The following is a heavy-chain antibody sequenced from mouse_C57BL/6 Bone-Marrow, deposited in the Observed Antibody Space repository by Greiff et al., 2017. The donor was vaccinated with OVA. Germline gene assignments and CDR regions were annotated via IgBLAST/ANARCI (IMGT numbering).Heavy chain of an antibody. CDR2: ISYDGSN. V-gene: IGHV3-6*01. D-gene: IGHD1-1*01. CDR1: GYSITSGYY. CDR3: ARERIYYYGSSYDY. Sequence: DVQLQESGPGLVKPSQSLSLTCSVTGYSITSGYYWNWIRQFPGNKLEWMGYISYDGSNNYNPSLKNRISITRDTSKNQFFLKLNSVTTEDTATYYCARERIYYYGSSYDYWGQGTLVTVSA. J-gene: IGHJ3*01.